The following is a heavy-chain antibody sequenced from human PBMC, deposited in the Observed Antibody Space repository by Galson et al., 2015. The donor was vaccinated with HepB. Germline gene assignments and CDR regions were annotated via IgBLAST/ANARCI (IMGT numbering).Heavy chain of an antibody. CDR2: ISGSGGST. V-gene: IGHV3-23*01. CDR1: GFTFSSYA. CDR3: AKGGDLWSGYPYKY. Sequence: SLRLSCAASGFTFSSYAMSWVRQAPGKGLEWVSAISGSGGSTYYADSVKGRFTISRDNSKNTLYLQMNSLRAEDTAVYYCAKGGDLWSGYPYKYWGQGTLVTVSS. J-gene: IGHJ4*02. D-gene: IGHD3-3*01.